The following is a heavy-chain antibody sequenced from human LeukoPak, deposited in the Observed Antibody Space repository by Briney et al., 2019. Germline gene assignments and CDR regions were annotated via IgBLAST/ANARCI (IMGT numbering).Heavy chain of an antibody. CDR2: INTDGTVT. J-gene: IGHJ4*02. V-gene: IGHV3-74*01. CDR3: ATKQWLAPPPDS. Sequence: GGSLRLSCAASGFTFSKYWMLWVRQAPGKGLESLSRINTDGTVTTYADSVKGRFTVSRDNADNTMFLQMNSVRDEDTAVYFCATKQWLAPPPDSWGQGTPVTVCS. CDR1: GFTFSKYW. D-gene: IGHD6-19*01.